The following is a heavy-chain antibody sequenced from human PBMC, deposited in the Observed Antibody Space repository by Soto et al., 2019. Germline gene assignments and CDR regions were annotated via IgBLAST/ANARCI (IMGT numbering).Heavy chain of an antibody. CDR2: ISGSGGST. V-gene: IGHV3-23*01. J-gene: IGHJ5*02. Sequence: GGTLTLTCAASGDTFSSYTMSWLLRAPGKGLEWFTAISGSGGSTYYTDSVKGRFTISRDNSKNTLYLQMNSLRAEDTAVYYCEKDFGHQTFWSGYDPWGQGTLVTVSS. CDR3: EKDFGHQTFWSGYDP. D-gene: IGHD3-3*01. CDR1: GDTFSSYT.